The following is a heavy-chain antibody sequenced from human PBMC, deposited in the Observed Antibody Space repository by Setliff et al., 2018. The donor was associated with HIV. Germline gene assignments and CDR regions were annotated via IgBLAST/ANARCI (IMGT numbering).Heavy chain of an antibody. CDR3: TRRRRAPATGVFDS. D-gene: IGHD2-15*01. CDR2: IYPGDSAI. CDR1: GYIFTNYW. Sequence: PGESLKISCKASGYIFTNYWIGWVRQMPGKGLEWIGVIYPGDSAIRYSPSFQGQVSISADTSITTAYLQWSSLKASDTAMYYCTRRRRAPATGVFDSWGQGTLVTVSS. J-gene: IGHJ4*02. V-gene: IGHV5-51*01.